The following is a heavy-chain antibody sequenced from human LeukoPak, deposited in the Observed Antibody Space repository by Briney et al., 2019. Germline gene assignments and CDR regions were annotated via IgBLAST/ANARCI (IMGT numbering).Heavy chain of an antibody. Sequence: SVKVSCKASGFTFTSSAMQWVRQARGQRLEWIGWIVVGSGNTSYAQKFQERVTITRDMSTSTAYMELSSLRSEDTAVYYCAAESSGGSHLPGFDPWGQGTLVTVSS. D-gene: IGHD2-15*01. CDR2: IVVGSGNT. CDR3: AAESSGGSHLPGFDP. V-gene: IGHV1-58*02. J-gene: IGHJ5*02. CDR1: GFTFTSSA.